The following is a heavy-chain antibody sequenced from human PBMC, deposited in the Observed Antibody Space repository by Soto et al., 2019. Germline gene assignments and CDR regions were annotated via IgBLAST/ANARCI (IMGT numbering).Heavy chain of an antibody. CDR2: ISSSSSYI. J-gene: IGHJ4*02. CDR3: ARGGLRFLEWYFDY. D-gene: IGHD3-3*01. V-gene: IGHV3-21*01. Sequence: EVQLVESGGGLVKPGGSLRLSCAASGFTLSSYSMNWVRQAPGKGLEWVSSISSSSSYIYYADSVKGRFTISRDNAKNSLYLQMNSLRAEDTAVYYCARGGLRFLEWYFDYWGQGTLVTVSS. CDR1: GFTLSSYS.